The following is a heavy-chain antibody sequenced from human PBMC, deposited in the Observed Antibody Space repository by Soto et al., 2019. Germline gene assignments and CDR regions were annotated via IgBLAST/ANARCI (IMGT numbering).Heavy chain of an antibody. CDR2: IYPGDSDT. D-gene: IGHD1-26*01. J-gene: IGHJ4*02. CDR1: GYSFTSYW. CDR3: ARLRVGPYFYSDY. V-gene: IGHV5-51*01. Sequence: LGESLKISCKGSGYSFTSYWIGWVRQMPGRGLEWMGIIYPGDSDTRYSPSFQGQVTISADKSISTAYLQWSSLKASDTAMCYCARLRVGPYFYSDYWGQGTLVTVSS.